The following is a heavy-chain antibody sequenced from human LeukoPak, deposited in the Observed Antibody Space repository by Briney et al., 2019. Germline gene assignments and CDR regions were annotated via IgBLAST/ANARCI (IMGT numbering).Heavy chain of an antibody. D-gene: IGHD5-18*01. Sequence: AGGSLRLSCAASGFTFSRYGMHWVRQTPGKGLEWVAVISYDASNKYYADSVKGRFTISRDSSKNTLYLQMNSLRAEDTAVYYCAKSHGYSYGFDYWGQGTLVTVSS. J-gene: IGHJ4*02. V-gene: IGHV3-30*18. CDR2: ISYDASNK. CDR1: GFTFSRYG. CDR3: AKSHGYSYGFDY.